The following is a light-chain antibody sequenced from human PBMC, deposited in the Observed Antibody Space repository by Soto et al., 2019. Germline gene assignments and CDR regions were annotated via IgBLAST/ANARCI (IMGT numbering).Light chain of an antibody. Sequence: QSALAQPPSASGSPGQSVAISCTGTSSDVGGYNYVSWYQQHPGKAPKLMIYEVNKRPSGVPDRFYGSKSGNTASLTVSGLQAEDEADYYCSSYAGSSNVFGTGPKVTVL. CDR1: SSDVGGYNY. CDR3: SSYAGSSNV. J-gene: IGLJ1*01. V-gene: IGLV2-8*01. CDR2: EVN.